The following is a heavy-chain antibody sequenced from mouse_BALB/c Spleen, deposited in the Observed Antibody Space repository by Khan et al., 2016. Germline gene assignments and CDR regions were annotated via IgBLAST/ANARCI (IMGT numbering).Heavy chain of an antibody. CDR2: ISYSGST. D-gene: IGHD1-1*01. J-gene: IGHJ2*01. CDR1: GYSITSDYA. CDR3: SRYYYGSSYFDY. V-gene: IGHV3-2*02. Sequence: EVQLQESGPGLVKPSQSLSLTCTVTGYSITSDYAWNWIRQFPGNKLEWMGYISYSGSTSYNPSLKSRISLTRDTSKNQFFLQLNSGTTEDTATYYCSRYYYGSSYFDYWGQGTTLTVSS.